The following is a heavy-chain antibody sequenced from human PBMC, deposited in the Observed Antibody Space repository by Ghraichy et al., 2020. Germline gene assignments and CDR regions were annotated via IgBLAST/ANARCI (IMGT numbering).Heavy chain of an antibody. CDR2: IYYSGST. CDR1: GGSISSSSYY. V-gene: IGHV4-39*01. CDR3: ARNFYDYVWGSYRYLPAVEY. D-gene: IGHD3-16*02. Sequence: ESLNISCTVSGGSISSSSYYWGWIRQPPGKGLEWIGSIYYSGSTYYNPSLKSRVTISVDTSKNQFSLKLSSVTAADTAVYYCARNFYDYVWGSYRYLPAVEYWGQGTLVTVSS. J-gene: IGHJ4*02.